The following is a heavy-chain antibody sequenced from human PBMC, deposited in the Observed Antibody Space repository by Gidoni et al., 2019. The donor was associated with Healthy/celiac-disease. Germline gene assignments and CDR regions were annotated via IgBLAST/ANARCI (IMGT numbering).Heavy chain of an antibody. V-gene: IGHV4-59*01. Sequence: TNYNPSLKSRVTISVDTSKNQFSLKLSSVTAADTAVYYCARWVLDSSSWYSFDYWGQGTLVTVSS. D-gene: IGHD6-13*01. CDR2: T. CDR3: ARWVLDSSSWYSFDY. J-gene: IGHJ4*02.